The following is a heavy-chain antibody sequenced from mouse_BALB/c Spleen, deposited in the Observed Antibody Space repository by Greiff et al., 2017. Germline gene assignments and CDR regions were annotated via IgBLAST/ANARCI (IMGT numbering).Heavy chain of an antibody. CDR3: ARDTFYYDYDGFAY. CDR1: GFTFTDYY. D-gene: IGHD2-4*01. V-gene: IGHV7-3*02. J-gene: IGHJ3*01. Sequence: EVQLVESGGGLVQPGGSLRLSCATSGFTFTDYYMSWVRQPPGKALEWLGFIRNKANGYTTEYSASVKGRFTISRDNSQSILYLQMNTLRAEDSATYYCARDTFYYDYDGFAYWGQGTLVTVSA. CDR2: IRNKANGYTT.